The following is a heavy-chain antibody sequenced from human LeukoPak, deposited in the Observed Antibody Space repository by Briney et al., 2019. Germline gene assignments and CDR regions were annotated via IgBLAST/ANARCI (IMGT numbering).Heavy chain of an antibody. V-gene: IGHV3-23*01. CDR2: ISGSGGST. CDR1: GFTFSSYA. D-gene: IGHD1-7*01. J-gene: IGHJ4*02. CDR3: AKDLNYSFDY. Sequence: GGSLRLPCAASGFTFSSYAMSWVRQAPGKGLEWVSGISGSGGSTYYADSVKGRFTISRDNSKNTLYLQMNSLRAEDTAVYYCAKDLNYSFDYWGQGTLVTVAS.